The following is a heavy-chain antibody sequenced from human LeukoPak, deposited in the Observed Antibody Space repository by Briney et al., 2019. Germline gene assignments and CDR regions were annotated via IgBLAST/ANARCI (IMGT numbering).Heavy chain of an antibody. J-gene: IGHJ4*02. CDR2: INHIGST. D-gene: IGHD2-15*01. V-gene: IGHV4-34*01. CDR3: ARGVYCSGGNCYFPFDY. Sequence: PSETLSLTCAVYGGSFSGYYWSWIRQPPGKGLEWIGEINHIGSTNYNPPLKSRVTISVDTSKNQFSLNLSSVTAADTAVYYCARGVYCSGGNCYFPFDYWGQGTLVTVSS. CDR1: GGSFSGYY.